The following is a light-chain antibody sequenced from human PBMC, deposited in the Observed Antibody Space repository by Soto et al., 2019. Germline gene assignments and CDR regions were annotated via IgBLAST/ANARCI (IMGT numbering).Light chain of an antibody. CDR3: QRYYNAPFT. J-gene: IGKJ4*01. V-gene: IGKV1-27*01. Sequence: DIQVTQSPSSLSASVGDRVTITCRASQGIKNYFAWYQQKPGEIPKLLIYAASTLESGIQPRFSCSGSGTDFTLTIKNLQPEDVATYYCQRYYNAPFTFGGGTKVDIK. CDR1: QGIKNY. CDR2: AAS.